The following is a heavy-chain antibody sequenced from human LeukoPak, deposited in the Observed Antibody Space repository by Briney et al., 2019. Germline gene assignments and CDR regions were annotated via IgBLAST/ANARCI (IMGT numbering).Heavy chain of an antibody. Sequence: AGGSLRLSCAASGFTVSNYSMSWVRQAPGKGLEWVSTISGGGSTTYYADSAKGRITIGRDNYKNTMFLQMNSMRADDTAVYYCPRQSYASGWNPFDYWGQGILVTVSS. CDR3: PRQSYASGWNPFDY. CDR2: ISGGGSTT. J-gene: IGHJ4*02. CDR1: GFTVSNYS. D-gene: IGHD6-19*01. V-gene: IGHV3-23*01.